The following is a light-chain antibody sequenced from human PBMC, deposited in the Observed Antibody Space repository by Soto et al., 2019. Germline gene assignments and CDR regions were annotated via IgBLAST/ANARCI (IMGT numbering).Light chain of an antibody. CDR3: QQYGNSPRT. Sequence: EIVLTQSPGTLSLSPGERATLSCRASQSVSSNFLAWYRQKPGQAPRLLIYGASSRAAGIPDRFSGSGSGTDFTLTISRLEPEDVAVYYCQQYGNSPRTFGRGTKVDIK. CDR2: GAS. V-gene: IGKV3-20*01. J-gene: IGKJ1*01. CDR1: QSVSSNF.